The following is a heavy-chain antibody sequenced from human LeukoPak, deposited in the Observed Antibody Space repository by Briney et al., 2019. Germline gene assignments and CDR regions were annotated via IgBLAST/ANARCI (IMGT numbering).Heavy chain of an antibody. J-gene: IGHJ3*02. CDR2: INPNSGGT. Sequence: ASVKVSCKXSGYTFTGYYMHWVRQAPGQGLEWMGRINPNSGGTNYSQKFQGRVTMTRDTSISTAYMELSRLRSDDTAVYYCARALMKYYDILTGPAFDIWGQGTMVTVSS. V-gene: IGHV1-2*06. CDR3: ARALMKYYDILTGPAFDI. CDR1: GYTFTGYY. D-gene: IGHD3-9*01.